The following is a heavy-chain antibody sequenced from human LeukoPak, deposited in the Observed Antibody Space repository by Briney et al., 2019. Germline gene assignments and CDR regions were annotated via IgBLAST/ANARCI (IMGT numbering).Heavy chain of an antibody. Sequence: PGGSLRLSCAASGFTFSTYSMNWVRQAPGKGLEWVSSISSDSNHRFYADSLKGRFTISRDNAKNSLYLQLISLRAKDTAVYYCARVAFGLYVMDVWGQGTTVTVSS. CDR1: GFTFSTYS. D-gene: IGHD3/OR15-3a*01. J-gene: IGHJ6*02. CDR3: ARVAFGLYVMDV. V-gene: IGHV3-21*01. CDR2: ISSDSNHR.